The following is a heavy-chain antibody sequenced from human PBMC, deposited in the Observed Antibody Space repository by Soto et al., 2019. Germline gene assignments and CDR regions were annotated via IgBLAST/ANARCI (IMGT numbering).Heavy chain of an antibody. CDR3: ARAPPGPTVTLFDY. CDR2: IYHSGST. Sequence: SETLSLTCAVSGVSISSGGYSLSWIRQPPGKGLEWIGYIYHSGSTYYNPSLKSRVTISVDRSKNQFSLKLSSVTAADTAVYYCARAPPGPTVTLFDYWGQGTLVTVSS. V-gene: IGHV4-30-2*01. J-gene: IGHJ4*02. CDR1: GVSISSGGYS. D-gene: IGHD4-17*01.